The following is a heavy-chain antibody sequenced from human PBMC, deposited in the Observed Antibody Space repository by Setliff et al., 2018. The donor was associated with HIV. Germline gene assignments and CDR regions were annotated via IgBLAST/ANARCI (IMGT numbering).Heavy chain of an antibody. Sequence: LSLTCAVYGGSFSGYYWNWIRQPPGKGLEWIGEINHSGSTNYNPSLKSRATISVDTSKNQFSLKLSSVTAADTAVYYCARGLFGELYYWGQGNLVTVSS. J-gene: IGHJ4*02. CDR1: GGSFSGYY. V-gene: IGHV4-34*01. CDR2: INHSGST. D-gene: IGHD3-10*02. CDR3: ARGLFGELYY.